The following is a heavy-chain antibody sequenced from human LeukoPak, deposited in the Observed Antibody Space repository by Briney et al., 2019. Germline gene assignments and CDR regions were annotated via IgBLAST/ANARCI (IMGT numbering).Heavy chain of an antibody. CDR3: ARASYDSSGYYFDY. J-gene: IGHJ4*02. D-gene: IGHD3-22*01. V-gene: IGHV4-34*01. CDR1: GGSFSGYY. CDR2: INHSGST. Sequence: SETLSLTCAVYGGSFSGYYWSWIRQPPGKGLEWIGEINHSGSTNYNPTLKSRVPISVDTAKNQFSLKLSSVTAADTAVYYCARASYDSSGYYFDYWGQGTLVTVSS.